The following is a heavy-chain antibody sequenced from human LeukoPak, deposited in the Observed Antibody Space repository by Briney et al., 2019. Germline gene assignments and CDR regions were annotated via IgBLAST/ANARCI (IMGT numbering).Heavy chain of an antibody. CDR2: ISGSGGST. D-gene: IGHD6-13*01. J-gene: IGHJ6*02. V-gene: IGHV3-23*01. CDR3: AKYTAAAGSHYYGMDV. Sequence: GGSLRLSCAASGFTFSSNAMSWVRQAPGKGLEWVSAISGSGGSTYYADSVKGRFTISRDNSKNTLYLQMNSLRAEDTAVYYCAKYTAAAGSHYYGMDVWGQGTTVTVSS. CDR1: GFTFSSNA.